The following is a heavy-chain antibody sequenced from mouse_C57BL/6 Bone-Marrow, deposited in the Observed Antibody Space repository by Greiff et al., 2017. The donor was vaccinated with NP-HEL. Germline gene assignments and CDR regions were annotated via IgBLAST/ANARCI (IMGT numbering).Heavy chain of an antibody. CDR1: GYTFTSYD. CDR3: ARGNYYGISVPLDY. V-gene: IGHV1-85*01. Sequence: VKLVESGPELVKPGASVKLSCKASGYTFTSYDINWVKQRPGQGLEWIGWIYPRDGSTKYNEKFKGKATLTVDTSSSTAYMELHSLTSEDSAVYFCARGNYYGISVPLDYWGQGTTLTVSS. CDR2: IYPRDGST. J-gene: IGHJ2*01. D-gene: IGHD1-1*01.